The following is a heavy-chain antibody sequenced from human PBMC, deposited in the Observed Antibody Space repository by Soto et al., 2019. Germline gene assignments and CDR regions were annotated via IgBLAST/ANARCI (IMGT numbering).Heavy chain of an antibody. CDR3: AKVVIYGDHRAGAFDS. J-gene: IGHJ3*02. CDR2: VSDGGDST. D-gene: IGHD4-17*01. CDR1: RFTFSNYA. V-gene: IGHV3-23*01. Sequence: EVQLLESGGGLVQSGGSLRLSCAASRFTFSNYAMTWVRQAPGKGLEWVSVVSDGGDSTYYAASVRGRFTNSRDNPKDTLYLQMNSLRAEDTAVYYCAKVVIYGDHRAGAFDSWGRGTMVTVSS.